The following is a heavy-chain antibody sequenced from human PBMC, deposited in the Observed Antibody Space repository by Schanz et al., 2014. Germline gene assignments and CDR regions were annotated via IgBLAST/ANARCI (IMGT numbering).Heavy chain of an antibody. CDR1: GGTFSSDT. J-gene: IGHJ5*02. V-gene: IGHV1-69*09. CDR3: AREVGLYDRGWFDP. CDR2: IVPIAGIT. Sequence: QVQLVQSGAEVKKPGASVKVSCKASGGTFSSDTFSWVRQAPGQGLEWMGRIVPIAGITNYAQRFQVRVTITADKSSDTAYMELSSLRSEDTAVYYCAREVGLYDRGWFDPWGQGTLVTVSS. D-gene: IGHD3-22*01.